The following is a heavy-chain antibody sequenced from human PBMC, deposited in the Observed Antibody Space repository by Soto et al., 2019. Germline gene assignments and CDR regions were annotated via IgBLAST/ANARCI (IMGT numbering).Heavy chain of an antibody. V-gene: IGHV3-30*18. CDR2: ISYDGRNK. CDR1: GFTFSSYG. Sequence: GGSLRLSCAASGFTFSSYGMHWVRQAPGKGLEWVAVISYDGRNKYYADSVKGRFTISRDNSKNTLYLQMSSLRAEDTAVYYCVKDGSSGWPYYYGMDVWGQGTTVTVSS. D-gene: IGHD6-19*01. CDR3: VKDGSSGWPYYYGMDV. J-gene: IGHJ6*02.